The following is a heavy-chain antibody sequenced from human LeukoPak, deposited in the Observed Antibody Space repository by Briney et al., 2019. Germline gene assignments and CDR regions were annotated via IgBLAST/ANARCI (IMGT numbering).Heavy chain of an antibody. V-gene: IGHV3-74*01. CDR1: GFTFSSYW. CDR3: AREGRLGYYYYYYHMDV. J-gene: IGHJ6*03. Sequence: GGSLRLSCAASGFTFSSYWMHWVRQAPGKGLVWVSRINSDGSSTSYADSVKGRFTISRDNAKNTLYLQMNSLRAEDTAVYYCAREGRLGYYYYYYHMDVWGKGTTVTVSS. D-gene: IGHD7-27*01. CDR2: INSDGSST.